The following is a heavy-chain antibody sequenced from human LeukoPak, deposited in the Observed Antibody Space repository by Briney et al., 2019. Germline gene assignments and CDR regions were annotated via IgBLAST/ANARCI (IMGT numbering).Heavy chain of an antibody. J-gene: IGHJ5*02. Sequence: GGSLRLSCAASGLTFTNTWTSWVRQAPGKGLEWVARVRGKTGGGPIDYAAPVRGRFSISGDDSQDTLYLQMNSLRIEDTAVYYCTTGSSWGQGTLVTVSS. D-gene: IGHD1-26*01. V-gene: IGHV3-15*01. CDR3: TTGSS. CDR2: VRGKTGGGPI. CDR1: GLTFTNTW.